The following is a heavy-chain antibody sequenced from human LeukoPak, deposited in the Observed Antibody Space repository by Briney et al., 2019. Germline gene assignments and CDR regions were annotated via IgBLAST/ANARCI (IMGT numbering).Heavy chain of an antibody. CDR1: GFIFSTYA. D-gene: IGHD5-18*01. V-gene: IGHV3-23*01. CDR3: AQISVDTSRNRWSGFDS. CDR2: LIASGFNT. J-gene: IGHJ4*02. Sequence: GGSLRLSCAASGFIFSTYAMTWLRQAPGKGLEWVSALIASGFNTYYADSVKGRFTISRDNFKNMLYLQMNSLRAEDTAVYYCAQISVDTSRNRWSGFDSWGRGILVTVSS.